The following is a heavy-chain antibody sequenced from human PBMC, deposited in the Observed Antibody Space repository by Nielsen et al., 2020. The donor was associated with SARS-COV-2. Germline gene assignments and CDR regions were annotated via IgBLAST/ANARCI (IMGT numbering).Heavy chain of an antibody. CDR1: GFMFSTYA. V-gene: IGHV3-30*03. D-gene: IGHD1-14*01. Sequence: GGSLRLSCSTSGFMFSTYAIHWVRQAPGKGLEWVALVSGGGVIKLYADSVRGRFTISRDNSNRSAYLQMDSLRTDDTALYFCARDRYETTNRYHPPDNWGQGTLVTVSS. CDR3: ARDRYETTNRYHPPDN. J-gene: IGHJ4*02. CDR2: VSGGGVIK.